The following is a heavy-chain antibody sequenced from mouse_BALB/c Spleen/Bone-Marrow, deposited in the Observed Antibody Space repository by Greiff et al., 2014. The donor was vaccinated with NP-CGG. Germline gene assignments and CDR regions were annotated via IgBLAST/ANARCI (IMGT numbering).Heavy chain of an antibody. CDR1: GYTFRSYW. V-gene: IGHV1-9*01. CDR3: AFNSYWFFDV. J-gene: IGHJ1*01. Sequence: QVQLQQSGAELMKPGASVKISCKATGYTFRSYWMEWVRQRPGHGLEWIGEILPGSGSTNHNEKFKGEATFTADTSSNTAYLQLSSLTSEDSAVYYCAFNSYWFFDVWGAGTTVTVSS. CDR2: ILPGSGST.